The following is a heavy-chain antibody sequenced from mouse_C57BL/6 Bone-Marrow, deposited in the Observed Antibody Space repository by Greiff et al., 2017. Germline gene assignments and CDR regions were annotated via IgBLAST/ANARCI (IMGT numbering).Heavy chain of an antibody. V-gene: IGHV1-82*01. J-gene: IGHJ4*01. CDR3: ARLLLTYDWAMDY. Sequence: QVQLKQSGPELVKPGASVKISCKASGYAFSSSWMNWVKQRPGKGLEWIGRIYPGDGDTNYNGKFKGKATLTAAKSSSTAYMQLSSLTSEDSAVYFCARLLLTYDWAMDYWGQGTSVTVSS. D-gene: IGHD2-12*01. CDR1: GYAFSSSW. CDR2: IYPGDGDT.